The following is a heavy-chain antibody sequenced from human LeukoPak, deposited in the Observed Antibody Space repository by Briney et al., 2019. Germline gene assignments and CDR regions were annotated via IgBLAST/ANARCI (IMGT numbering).Heavy chain of an antibody. CDR3: ARSIVGATNYYYMDV. CDR1: GGSISSYY. Sequence: SETLSLTCTVSGGSISSYYWSWIRQPPGKGLEWIGYIYYSGSTNYNPSLKSRVTISVDTSKNQFSLKLSSVTAADTAVYYCARSIVGATNYYYMDVWGKGTTVTVSS. V-gene: IGHV4-59*01. CDR2: IYYSGST. D-gene: IGHD1-26*01. J-gene: IGHJ6*03.